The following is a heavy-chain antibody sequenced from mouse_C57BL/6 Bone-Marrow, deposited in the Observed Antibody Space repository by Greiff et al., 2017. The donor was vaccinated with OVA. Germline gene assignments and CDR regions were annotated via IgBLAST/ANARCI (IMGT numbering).Heavy chain of an antibody. CDR1: GFNIKDDY. J-gene: IGHJ3*01. V-gene: IGHV14-4*01. CDR3: TTYHVLAWFAY. Sequence: VQLQQSGAELVRPGASVKLSCTASGFNIKDDYMHWVKQRPEQGLEWIGWIDPENGDTEYASKFQGKATITADTSSNTAYLQLSSLTSEDTAVYYCTTYHVLAWFAYWGQGTLVTVSA. CDR2: IDPENGDT.